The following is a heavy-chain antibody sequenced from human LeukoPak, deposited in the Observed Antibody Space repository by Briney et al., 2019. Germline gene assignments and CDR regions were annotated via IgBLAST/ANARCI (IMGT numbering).Heavy chain of an antibody. Sequence: SETLSLTCTVSSGSISSYYWSWIRQPPGKGLEWIGYIYYRGSTNYNPSLKSRVTISVDTSKNQFSLKLSSVTAADTAVYYCARGPSDYYDSSGYHPFDYWGQGTLVTVSS. V-gene: IGHV4-59*12. CDR1: SGSISSYY. CDR3: ARGPSDYYDSSGYHPFDY. J-gene: IGHJ4*02. CDR2: IYYRGST. D-gene: IGHD3-22*01.